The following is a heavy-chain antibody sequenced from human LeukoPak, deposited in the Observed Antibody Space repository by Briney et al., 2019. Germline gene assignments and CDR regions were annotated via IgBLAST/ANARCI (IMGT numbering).Heavy chain of an antibody. CDR2: IYYSGST. J-gene: IGHJ5*02. V-gene: IGHV4-61*01. CDR3: ARSSKVVPAAIWFDP. CDR1: GGSVSSGSYY. Sequence: PSETLSLTCTVSGGSVSSGSYYWSWIRQPPGKGLEWIGYIYYSGSTNYNPSLKSRLTISVDTSKNQFSLKLSSVTAADTAVYYCARSSKVVPAAIWFDPWGQGTLVTVSS. D-gene: IGHD2-2*01.